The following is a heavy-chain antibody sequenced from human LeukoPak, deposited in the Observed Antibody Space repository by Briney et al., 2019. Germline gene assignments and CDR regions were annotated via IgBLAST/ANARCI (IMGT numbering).Heavy chain of an antibody. CDR3: ARAAYYDSSGYN. CDR2: IIPIFGTA. J-gene: IGHJ4*02. D-gene: IGHD3-22*01. V-gene: IGHV1-69*05. CDR1: GGTFSSHA. Sequence: SVKVSCKASGGTFSSHAISWVRQAPGQGLEWMGGIIPIFGTANYAQKLQGRVTITTVESTSTAYMELSSLRSEDTAVYYCARAAYYDSSGYNWGQGTLVTVSS.